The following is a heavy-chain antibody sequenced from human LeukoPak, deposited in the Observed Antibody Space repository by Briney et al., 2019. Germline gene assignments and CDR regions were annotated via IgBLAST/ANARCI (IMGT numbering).Heavy chain of an antibody. CDR2: IRYDGSNK. Sequence: AGGSLRLSCAASGFTFSSYGMHWVRQAPGKGLEWVAFIRYDGSNKYYADSVKGRFTISRDNSKNTLYLQMNSLRAEDTAVYYCAKDGEWELLPFFDYWGQGTLVTVSS. J-gene: IGHJ4*02. CDR3: AKDGEWELLPFFDY. V-gene: IGHV3-30*02. CDR1: GFTFSSYG. D-gene: IGHD1-26*01.